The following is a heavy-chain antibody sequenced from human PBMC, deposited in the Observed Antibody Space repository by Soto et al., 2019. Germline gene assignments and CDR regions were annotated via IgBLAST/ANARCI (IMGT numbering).Heavy chain of an antibody. D-gene: IGHD6-13*01. CDR3: AKSQEIGTHFFDS. CDR2: IGTAGDT. V-gene: IGHV3-13*01. Sequence: GGPLRLSCEGSGFTFSGFQMHGVREPTGKGLEWVSSIGTAGDTYYAVSVKGRFTISRDNAKNSLSLQMNSLRAGDMAVYFCAKSQEIGTHFFDSWGQGTQVTVSS. CDR1: GFTFSGFQ. J-gene: IGHJ4*02.